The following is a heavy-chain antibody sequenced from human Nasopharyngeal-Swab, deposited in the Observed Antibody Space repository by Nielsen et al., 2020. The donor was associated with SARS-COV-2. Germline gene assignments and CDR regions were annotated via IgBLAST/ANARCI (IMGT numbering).Heavy chain of an antibody. CDR1: GGTFSGYA. CDR2: IIPIFGTA. J-gene: IGHJ5*02. D-gene: IGHD3-22*01. Sequence: SVKVSCKASGGTFSGYAISWVRQAPGQGLEWMGGIIPIFGTANYAQKFQGRVTITADKSTSTAYMELSSLRSEDTAVYYCARGGRYYYDSSGYYGSGWFDPWGQGTLVTVSS. CDR3: ARGGRYYYDSSGYYGSGWFDP. V-gene: IGHV1-69*06.